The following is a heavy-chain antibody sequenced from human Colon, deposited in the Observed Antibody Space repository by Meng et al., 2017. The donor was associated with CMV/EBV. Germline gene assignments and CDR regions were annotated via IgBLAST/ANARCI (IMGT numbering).Heavy chain of an antibody. CDR1: GYTFSSFG. CDR2: ITNYNDNS. V-gene: IGHV1-18*01. D-gene: IGHD3-3*01. CDR3: ASSSLGFWSGYDVKLGDGFDV. Sequence: ASVKVSCKASGYTFSSFGINWVRQAPGQGLEWMGWITNYNDNSNYAQNFQGRVTMTTDTSTSTAYMELRSLRSDDTAVYYCASSSLGFWSGYDVKLGDGFDVWGQGTTVTVSS. J-gene: IGHJ6*02.